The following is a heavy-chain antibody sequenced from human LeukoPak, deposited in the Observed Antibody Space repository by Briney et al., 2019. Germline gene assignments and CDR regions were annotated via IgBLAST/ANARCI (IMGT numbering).Heavy chain of an antibody. CDR3: PKGLRSGTYYNIFDY. Sequence: GGSLRLSCAASGFALRDYAIHWVRQAPGKGVEWVSVSLLNNDGHKTYYADSVKGRFTISRDNSRNSLYLQMNSLTIEDTALYFCPKGLRSGTYYNIFDYWSQATLVTVSS. D-gene: IGHD3-10*01. J-gene: IGHJ4*02. V-gene: IGHV3-43*02. CDR1: GFALRDYA. CDR2: LNNDGHKT.